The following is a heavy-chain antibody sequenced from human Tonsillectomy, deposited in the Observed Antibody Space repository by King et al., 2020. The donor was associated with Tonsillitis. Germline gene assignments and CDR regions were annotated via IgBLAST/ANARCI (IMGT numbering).Heavy chain of an antibody. CDR1: GGSISRSSYY. CDR3: ARVTSYYYDSSGNWFDP. V-gene: IGHV4-39*01. CDR2: IFYSGST. J-gene: IGHJ5*02. D-gene: IGHD3-22*01. Sequence: QLQESGPGLVKPSETLSLTCTVSGGSISRSSYYWGWIRQPPGKGLEWIGSIFYSGSTYYNPSLKSRVTISGDTSKNQFSLKLGSVTAAETAVYYCARVTSYYYDSSGNWFDPWGQGTLVTVSS.